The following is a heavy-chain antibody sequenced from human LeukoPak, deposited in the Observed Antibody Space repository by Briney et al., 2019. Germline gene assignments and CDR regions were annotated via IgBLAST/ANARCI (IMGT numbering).Heavy chain of an antibody. CDR2: ITSSGSTM. Sequence: GSLRLSCAASGFTFSSYEMNWVRQAPGKGLEWVSYITSSGSTMYYADSVKGRFTISRDNAKDSLYLQMNSLRAEDTAVYYCARISGDYASYFDYWGQGTLVTVSS. D-gene: IGHD2-21*02. CDR1: GFTFSSYE. J-gene: IGHJ4*02. CDR3: ARISGDYASYFDY. V-gene: IGHV3-48*03.